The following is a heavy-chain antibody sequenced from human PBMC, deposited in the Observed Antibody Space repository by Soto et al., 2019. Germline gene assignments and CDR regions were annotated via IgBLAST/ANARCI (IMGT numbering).Heavy chain of an antibody. V-gene: IGHV4-31*03. CDR3: ARDRASMNYAFDI. CDR2: IYYSGST. J-gene: IGHJ3*02. Sequence: QVQLQESGPGLVKPSQTLSLTCTVSGGSISSGGYYWSWIRQHPGKGLEWIGYIYYSGSTYYNSSLKSRVTISVDTSKNQFSLKLSSVTAADTAVYYCARDRASMNYAFDIWGQGTMVTVSS. D-gene: IGHD3-22*01. CDR1: GGSISSGGYY.